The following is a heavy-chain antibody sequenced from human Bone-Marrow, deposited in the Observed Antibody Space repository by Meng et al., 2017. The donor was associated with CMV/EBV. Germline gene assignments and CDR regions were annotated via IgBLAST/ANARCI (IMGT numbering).Heavy chain of an antibody. V-gene: IGHV1-8*01. D-gene: IGHD2-2*01. CDR1: GYTFTSYD. CDR3: ARPDCSSTSCYYGMDV. CDR2: MNPNSGST. Sequence: ASVKVSSKASGYTFTSYDINWVRQATGQGLEWMGWMNPNSGSTGYAQKFQGRVIMTWNTSISTAYIELSSLRSEDTAVYYCARPDCSSTSCYYGMDVWGQGTTVTVSS. J-gene: IGHJ6*02.